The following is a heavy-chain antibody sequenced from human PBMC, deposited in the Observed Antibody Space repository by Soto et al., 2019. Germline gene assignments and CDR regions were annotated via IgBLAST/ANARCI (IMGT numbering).Heavy chain of an antibody. CDR3: ANEYYYDSSGPNLDY. CDR1: GFTFSSYG. Sequence: PGGSLRLSCAASGFTFSSYGMQWVRQAPGKGLEWVAVISYDGSNKYYADSVKGRFTISRDNSKNTLYLQMNSLRAEDTAVYYCANEYYYDSSGPNLDYWGQGTLVTVSS. CDR2: ISYDGSNK. D-gene: IGHD3-22*01. V-gene: IGHV3-30*18. J-gene: IGHJ4*02.